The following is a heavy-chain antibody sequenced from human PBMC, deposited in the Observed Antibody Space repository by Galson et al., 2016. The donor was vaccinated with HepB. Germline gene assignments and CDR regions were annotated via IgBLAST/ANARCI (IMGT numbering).Heavy chain of an antibody. CDR1: GFTFSSYW. D-gene: IGHD2-2*01. CDR3: ARPPGRRSDY. CDR2: INQDGSAK. V-gene: IGHV3-7*05. J-gene: IGHJ4*02. Sequence: SLRLSCAASGFTFSSYWMTWVRQAPGKGLEWVANINQDGSAKYYMDSVKGRFTISRDNAKNSLYLQMNSLRVEDTAVYYCARPPGRRSDYWGQGTLVTVSS.